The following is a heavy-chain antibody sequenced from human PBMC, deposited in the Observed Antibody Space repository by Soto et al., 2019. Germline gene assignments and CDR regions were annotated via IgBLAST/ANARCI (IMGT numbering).Heavy chain of an antibody. CDR2: ISYSGST. D-gene: IGHD5-18*01. Sequence: LSLTCTVCGGSISSGNYYWSWIRQPPGKGLEWIGFISYSGSTYYSLSLKGRVTISVDTSKNQFSLNLSFVTAADTAVYYCATMGTPATGLYYFDYWGQGTLVTGSS. CDR3: ATMGTPATGLYYFDY. J-gene: IGHJ4*02. CDR1: GGSISSGNYY. V-gene: IGHV4-30-4*01.